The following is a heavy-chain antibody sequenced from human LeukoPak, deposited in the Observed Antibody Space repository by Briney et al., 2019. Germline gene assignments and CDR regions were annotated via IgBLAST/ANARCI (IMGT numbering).Heavy chain of an antibody. Sequence: SETLSLTCTVSGGSISSYYWSWIRQPAGKGLEWIGRIYTSGSTNYNPSLKSRVTMSVDTSKNQFSLKLSSVTAADTAVYYCARDYYDSSGYYPSDYYYYMDVWGKGTTVTVSS. J-gene: IGHJ6*03. V-gene: IGHV4-4*07. CDR1: GGSISSYY. CDR3: ARDYYDSSGYYPSDYYYYMDV. D-gene: IGHD3-22*01. CDR2: IYTSGST.